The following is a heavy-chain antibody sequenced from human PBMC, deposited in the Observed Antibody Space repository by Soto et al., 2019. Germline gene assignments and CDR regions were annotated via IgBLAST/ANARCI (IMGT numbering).Heavy chain of an antibody. CDR2: IYYSGST. Sequence: QVQLQESGPGLVKPSQTLSLTCTVSGGSISSGGYYWSWIRQHPGKGLEWIGYIYYSGSTYYNPSLKSRVTISVDTSKNQFSMKLSSVTAADTAVYYCAMARKRQWLALFDSRPNWFDPWGQGTLVTVSS. J-gene: IGHJ5*02. CDR3: AMARKRQWLALFDSRPNWFDP. D-gene: IGHD6-19*01. CDR1: GGSISSGGYY. V-gene: IGHV4-31*03.